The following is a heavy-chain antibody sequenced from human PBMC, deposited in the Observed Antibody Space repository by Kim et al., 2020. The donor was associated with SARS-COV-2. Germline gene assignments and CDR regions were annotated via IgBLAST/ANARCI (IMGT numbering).Heavy chain of an antibody. CDR3: ARGALEATGAFDI. J-gene: IGHJ3*02. Sequence: YNPSLKSRVTISVDTSKNQFSLKLSSVTAADTAVYYCARGALEATGAFDIWGQGTMVTVSS. V-gene: IGHV4-59*09. D-gene: IGHD7-27*01.